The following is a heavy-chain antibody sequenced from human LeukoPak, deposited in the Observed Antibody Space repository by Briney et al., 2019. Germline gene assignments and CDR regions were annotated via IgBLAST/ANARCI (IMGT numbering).Heavy chain of an antibody. CDR3: AIGVPAAYDAFDI. Sequence: ASVKVSCKASGYTFTGHYMHWVRQAPGQGLEWMGWINPNSGGTNYAQKFQGWVTMTRDTSISTAYMELSRLRSDDTAVYYCAIGVPAAYDAFDIWGQGTMVTVSS. D-gene: IGHD2-2*01. V-gene: IGHV1-2*04. J-gene: IGHJ3*02. CDR2: INPNSGGT. CDR1: GYTFTGHY.